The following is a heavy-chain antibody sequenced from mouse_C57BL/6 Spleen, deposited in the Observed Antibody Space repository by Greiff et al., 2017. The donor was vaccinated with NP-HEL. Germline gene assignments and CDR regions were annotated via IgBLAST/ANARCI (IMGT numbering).Heavy chain of an antibody. D-gene: IGHD2-4*01. CDR1: GFTFTDYY. V-gene: IGHV7-3*01. J-gene: IGHJ1*03. Sequence: EVQGVESGGGLVQPGGSLSLSCAASGFTFTDYYMSWVRQPPGKALEWLGFFRNKANGYTTEYSASVKGRFTISRDNSQSILYLQMNALRAEDSATYYCARYSYDYDGYFDVWGTGTTVTVSS. CDR3: ARYSYDYDGYFDV. CDR2: FRNKANGYTT.